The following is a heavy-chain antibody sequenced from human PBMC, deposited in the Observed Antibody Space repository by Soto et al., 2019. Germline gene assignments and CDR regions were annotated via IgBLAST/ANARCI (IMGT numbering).Heavy chain of an antibody. Sequence: GGSLRLSCAASGFTFSSYGMHWVRQAPGKGLEWVAVISYDGSNKYYADSVKGQFTISRDNSKNTLYLQMNSLRAEDTAVYYCAKDRYYYDSSGPPDYWGQGTLVTVSS. V-gene: IGHV3-30*18. CDR3: AKDRYYYDSSGPPDY. J-gene: IGHJ4*02. CDR1: GFTFSSYG. D-gene: IGHD3-22*01. CDR2: ISYDGSNK.